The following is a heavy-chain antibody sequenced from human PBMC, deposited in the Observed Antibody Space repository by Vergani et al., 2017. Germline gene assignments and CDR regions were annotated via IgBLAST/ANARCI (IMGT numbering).Heavy chain of an antibody. Sequence: QVQLQQWGAGLLKPSETLSLTCAVYGGSFSGYYWSWIRQPPGKGLEWIGEINHSGSTNYNPSLKSRVTISVDTSKNQFSLKLSSVNAADTAVYYCARILHYGDYASTYYYYGMDVWGQGTTVTVSS. CDR3: ARILHYGDYASTYYYYGMDV. V-gene: IGHV4-34*01. D-gene: IGHD4-17*01. J-gene: IGHJ6*02. CDR2: INHSGST. CDR1: GGSFSGYY.